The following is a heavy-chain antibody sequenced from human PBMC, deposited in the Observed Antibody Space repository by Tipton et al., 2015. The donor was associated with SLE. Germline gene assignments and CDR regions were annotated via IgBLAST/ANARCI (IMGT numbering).Heavy chain of an antibody. Sequence: TLSLTCTVSGGSISSSSYYWGWIRQPPGKGLEWIGSIFYSGSTYYNPSLESRVTISVDTSNNQFSLNLSSVTAADTAVYYCARGMVTWRGAIIGVDVWGQGTTVNVSS. V-gene: IGHV4-39*07. CDR2: IFYSGST. J-gene: IGHJ6*02. D-gene: IGHD2-21*02. CDR3: ARGMVTWRGAIIGVDV. CDR1: GGSISSSSYY.